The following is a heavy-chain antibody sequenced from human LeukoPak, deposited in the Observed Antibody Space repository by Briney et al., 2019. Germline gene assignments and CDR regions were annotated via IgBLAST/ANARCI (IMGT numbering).Heavy chain of an antibody. CDR2: INQDGSEG. CDR3: SRSLDY. Sequence: GGSLRLSCAASGFTFSDYWMDWVRLAPGKGMEWVANINQDGSEGYSADSVKGRFTISRDNAKNSLYLQMNRLRTEDTAVYYCSRSLDYWGQRALVTVSS. CDR1: GFTFSDYW. V-gene: IGHV3-7*01. J-gene: IGHJ4*02.